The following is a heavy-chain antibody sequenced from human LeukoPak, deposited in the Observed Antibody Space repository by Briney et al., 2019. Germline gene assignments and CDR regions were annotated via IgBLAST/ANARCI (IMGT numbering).Heavy chain of an antibody. CDR1: GFTFSSYA. CDR3: ARNGGPLHFSYSFYMDV. CDR2: ISYDVSNT. V-gene: IGHV3-30*03. Sequence: GGSLRLSCAASGFTFSSYAMHWVRQAPGKGLEWVSTISYDVSNTYYGDSVKGRFTISRDHSKQSLYLQMDSLRTEDTAVYYCARNGGPLHFSYSFYMDVWGKGTTVSVSS. D-gene: IGHD2-15*01. J-gene: IGHJ6*03.